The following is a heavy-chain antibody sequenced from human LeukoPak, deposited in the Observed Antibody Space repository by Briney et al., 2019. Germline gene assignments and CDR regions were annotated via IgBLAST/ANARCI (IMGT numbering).Heavy chain of an antibody. D-gene: IGHD3-22*01. Sequence: PGRSLRLSCAASGFTFSGYAMHWVRQAPGKGLEWVAVISYDGSDRYYADSVKGLFTISRDSSKNTLYLQMNSLRAEDTAVYYCARETYHYDSSGYSHFDYWGQGTLVTVSS. CDR2: ISYDGSDR. J-gene: IGHJ4*02. CDR1: GFTFSGYA. CDR3: ARETYHYDSSGYSHFDY. V-gene: IGHV3-30-3*01.